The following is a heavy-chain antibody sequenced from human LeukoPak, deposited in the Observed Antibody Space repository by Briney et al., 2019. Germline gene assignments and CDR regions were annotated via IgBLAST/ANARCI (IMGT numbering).Heavy chain of an antibody. CDR1: GFTFSSYW. Sequence: QSGGSLRLSCTASGFTFSSYWMSWVRLAPGKGLEWVANIKLDGSQKYYVDSVRGRFIISRDNAKNSLYLQMNSLRAEDTAVYYCARDNSVGKQWLRVWGQGALVTVSS. V-gene: IGHV3-7*01. D-gene: IGHD6-19*01. J-gene: IGHJ4*02. CDR3: ARDNSVGKQWLRV. CDR2: IKLDGSQK.